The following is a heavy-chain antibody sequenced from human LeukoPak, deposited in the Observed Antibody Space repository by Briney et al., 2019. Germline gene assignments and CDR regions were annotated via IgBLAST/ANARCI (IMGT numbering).Heavy chain of an antibody. CDR1: GGSISSSVYY. J-gene: IGHJ4*02. Sequence: SETLSLTCTVSGGSISSSVYYWGWIRQPPGKGLEWIGSIDYSGSTYDNPSLKSRVTISVDTSKTQFSLKLSSVTAADTAVYYCARLPYGGKVEKDNLPFDYWGQGTLVTVSS. D-gene: IGHD4-23*01. CDR3: ARLPYGGKVEKDNLPFDY. CDR2: IDYSGST. V-gene: IGHV4-39*01.